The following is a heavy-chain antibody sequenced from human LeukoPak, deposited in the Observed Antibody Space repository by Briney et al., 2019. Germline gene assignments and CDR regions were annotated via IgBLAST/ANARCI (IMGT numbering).Heavy chain of an antibody. CDR1: GGSFSGYY. Sequence: SETLSLTCAVYGGSFSGYYWSWIRQPPGKGLEWIGEINHSGSTNYNPSLKSRVTMSVDTSKNQFSLKLSSVTAADTAVYYCARVGSPGAFDIWGQGTMVTVSS. V-gene: IGHV4-34*01. CDR3: ARVGSPGAFDI. CDR2: INHSGST. J-gene: IGHJ3*02. D-gene: IGHD3-10*01.